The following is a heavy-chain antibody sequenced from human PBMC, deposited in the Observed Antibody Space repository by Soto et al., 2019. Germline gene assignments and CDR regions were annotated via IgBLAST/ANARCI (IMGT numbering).Heavy chain of an antibody. CDR3: ATAMIVATPYWFDP. Sequence: ASVKVSCKVSGYTLTELSMHWVRQAPGKGLEWMGGFDPEDGETIYAQKFQGRVTMTEDTSTDTAYMELSSLRSEDTAVYYCATAMIVATPYWFDPWGQGTLVTVSS. CDR1: GYTLTELS. CDR2: FDPEDGET. J-gene: IGHJ5*02. V-gene: IGHV1-24*01. D-gene: IGHD3-22*01.